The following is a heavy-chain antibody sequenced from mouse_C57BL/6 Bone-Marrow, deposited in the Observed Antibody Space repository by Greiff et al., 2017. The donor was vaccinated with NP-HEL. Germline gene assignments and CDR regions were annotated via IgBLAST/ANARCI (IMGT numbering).Heavy chain of an antibody. Sequence: VKLMESGAELARPGASVKLSCKASGYTFTSYGISWVKQRTGQGLEWIGEIYPRSGNTYYNEKFKGKATLTADKSSSTAYMELRSLTSEDSAVYFCARSFNDYDYYWGQGTTLTVSS. CDR3: ARSFNDYDYY. V-gene: IGHV1-81*01. D-gene: IGHD2-4*01. CDR2: IYPRSGNT. J-gene: IGHJ2*01. CDR1: GYTFTSYG.